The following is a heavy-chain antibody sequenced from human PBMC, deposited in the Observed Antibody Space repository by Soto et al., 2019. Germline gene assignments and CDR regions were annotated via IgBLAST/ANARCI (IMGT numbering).Heavy chain of an antibody. CDR3: ATYYEVVADRNC. J-gene: IGHJ4*02. D-gene: IGHD2-15*01. CDR2: ISGSGGST. CDR1: GFTFSSYA. Sequence: EVQLLESGGGLVQPGGSLRLSCAASGFTFSSYAMSWVRQAPGKGLERVSAISGSGGSTYYADSVKGRFTISRDNSENPLYMQLNSLRAEDTAVYDCATYYEVVADRNCGGQGTLVTVSS. V-gene: IGHV3-23*01.